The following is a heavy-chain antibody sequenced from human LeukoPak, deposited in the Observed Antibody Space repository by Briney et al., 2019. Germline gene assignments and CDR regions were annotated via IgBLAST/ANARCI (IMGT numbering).Heavy chain of an antibody. V-gene: IGHV3-7*01. J-gene: IGHJ3*01. CDR3: VMSAYYFDALDV. Sequence: GGSLRLSCEASGFMLHYYWMGLVRQTPEQGLEWVANIKQDGSEKYYVDSVKGRITISRDNAKNSLFLQMTSLTTDDTAVYYCVMSAYYFDALDVWGRGTLVAVSS. CDR1: GFMLHYYW. CDR2: IKQDGSEK. D-gene: IGHD3-3*01.